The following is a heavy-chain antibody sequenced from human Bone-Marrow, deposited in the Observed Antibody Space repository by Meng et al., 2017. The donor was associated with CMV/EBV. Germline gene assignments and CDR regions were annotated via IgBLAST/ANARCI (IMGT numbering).Heavy chain of an antibody. J-gene: IGHJ4*02. CDR3: AKSRSPPKKVVAGPLDY. CDR1: GFTFSSFW. D-gene: IGHD6-19*01. V-gene: IGHV3-7*01. CDR2: IKQDESEI. Sequence: GESLKISCAASGFTFSSFWMAWVRQAPGKGLEWVGNIKQDESEIQYVGSVKGRFTITRDNAKNSLFLQMNSLRPEDTAMYYCAKSRSPPKKVVAGPLDYWGQGTLVTVSS.